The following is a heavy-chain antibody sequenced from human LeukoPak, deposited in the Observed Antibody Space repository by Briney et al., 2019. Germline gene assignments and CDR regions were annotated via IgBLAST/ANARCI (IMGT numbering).Heavy chain of an antibody. V-gene: IGHV3-49*04. CDR1: GFTFGDYA. J-gene: IGHJ6*02. CDR3: TREEWLQLVRGYYYYGMDV. D-gene: IGHD5-12*01. Sequence: GGSLRLSCTASGFTFGDYAMTWVRQAPGKGLEWAGFIRSKAYGGTTEYAASVKGRFTISRDDSKSIAYLQMNSLKTEDTAVYYCTREEWLQLVRGYYYYGMDVWGQGTTVTVSS. CDR2: IRSKAYGGTT.